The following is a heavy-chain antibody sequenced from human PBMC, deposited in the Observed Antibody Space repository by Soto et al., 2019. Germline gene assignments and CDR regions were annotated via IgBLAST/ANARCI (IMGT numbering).Heavy chain of an antibody. CDR2: IYRGGST. CDR3: ARARFGCLGAIFADY. D-gene: IGHD3-3*01. J-gene: IGHJ4*02. V-gene: IGHV3-66*01. CDR1: GFTVSNNY. Sequence: EVQLVNSGGGLVQPGGSLRLSCAASGFTVSNNYMSWVRQAPGKGLEWVSVIYRGGSTYYADSVKDRFTISRDNSENTPDLQTSSLRAEDTAVYYCARARFGCLGAIFADYWGQGTLVTVSS.